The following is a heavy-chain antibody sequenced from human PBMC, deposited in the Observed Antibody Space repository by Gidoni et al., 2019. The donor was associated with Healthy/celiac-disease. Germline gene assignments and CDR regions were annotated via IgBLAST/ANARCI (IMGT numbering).Heavy chain of an antibody. J-gene: IGHJ5*02. D-gene: IGHD6-13*01. CDR3: ARGVNIAAAGYNWFDP. Sequence: QVQLPESGPGLVKPSGTLSPTRAVSGGSISSSNWWSWVRQPPGKGLEWIGESYHSGSTNYNPSLKSRVTRSVDKSKNQFSLKLSSVTAADTAVYYCARGVNIAAAGYNWFDPWGQGTLVTVSS. CDR2: SYHSGST. V-gene: IGHV4-4*02. CDR1: GGSISSSNW.